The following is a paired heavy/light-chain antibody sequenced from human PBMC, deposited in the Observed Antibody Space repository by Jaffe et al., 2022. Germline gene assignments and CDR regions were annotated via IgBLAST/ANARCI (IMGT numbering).Light chain of an antibody. CDR1: QSISNK. V-gene: IGKV3-15*01. CDR3: QQFNNWPPGT. J-gene: IGKJ5*01. CDR2: DTS. Sequence: EIVMTQSPATLSVSPGERVTLSCRASQSISNKLAWYQQKPGQAPRLLIYDTSIRATGIPARFSGSGSGTDFTLTISSLQSADFAIYYCQQFNNWPPGTFGQGTRLDIK.
Heavy chain of an antibody. CDR2: IYSGAIT. J-gene: IGHJ4*02. CDR1: GFTVSSKY. CDR3: ATSPWIFDPEDIGYYYWFPYDS. V-gene: IGHV3-66*02. Sequence: EVQLVESGGGLVQPGGSLRLSCAASGFTVSSKYMSWVRQAPGKGLEWVAVIYSGAITRYADSVKGRFTISRDDSTNKVHLEMNSLRAADTALYYCATSPWIFDPEDIGYYYWFPYDSWGQGAQVTVSS. D-gene: IGHD3-22*01.